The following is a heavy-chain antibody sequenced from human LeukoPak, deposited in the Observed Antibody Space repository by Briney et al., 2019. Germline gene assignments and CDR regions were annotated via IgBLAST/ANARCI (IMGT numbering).Heavy chain of an antibody. J-gene: IGHJ3*02. CDR2: IFYSGST. D-gene: IGHD3-16*01. Sequence: SETLSLTCTVSGGSISSYWWSWIRQPPGKGLEYIGYIFYSGSTNYNPSLKSRVTISVDTSKIHFSLRLSSVTAADTAVYYCARRGGGHAFDIWGQGTMVTVSS. V-gene: IGHV4-59*08. CDR1: GGSISSYW. CDR3: ARRGGGHAFDI.